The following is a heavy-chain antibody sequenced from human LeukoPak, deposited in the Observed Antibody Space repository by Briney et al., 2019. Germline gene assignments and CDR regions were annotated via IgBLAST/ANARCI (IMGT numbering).Heavy chain of an antibody. CDR3: ASTLRFLPYRRFDY. D-gene: IGHD3-3*01. J-gene: IGHJ4*02. CDR2: IYQSGSGSS. Sequence: SETLSLTCSVSGGSIISSNYYWGWIRQPPGKGLEWIGSIYQSGSGSSYYNPSLKSRVTISGDTSKNQFFLRLSSVTAADTAVYYCASTLRFLPYRRFDYWGQGTLVTIPS. V-gene: IGHV4-39*01. CDR1: GGSIISSNYY.